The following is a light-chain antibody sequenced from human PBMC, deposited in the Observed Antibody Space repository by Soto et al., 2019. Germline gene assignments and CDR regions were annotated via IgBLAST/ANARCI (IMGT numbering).Light chain of an antibody. V-gene: IGLV2-14*01. CDR2: DVS. Sequence: QSALTQPASVSGSPGQSITISCTGTSSDVGGYNYVSWYQQHPVKAPKLMIYDVSNRPSGVSNRLSGSKSGNTASLTISGLQDEDEADYYCRSYTSSSTYVVFGGGTEVTVL. J-gene: IGLJ2*01. CDR1: SSDVGGYNY. CDR3: RSYTSSSTYVV.